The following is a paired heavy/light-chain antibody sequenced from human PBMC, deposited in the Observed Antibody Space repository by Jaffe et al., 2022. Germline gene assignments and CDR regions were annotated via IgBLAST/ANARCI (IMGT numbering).Light chain of an antibody. CDR1: QSISSY. CDR3: QQTYSTFRT. Sequence: DIQMTQSPSFLSASVGDRVTITCRASQSISSYLNWYQQKPGKPPKLLIYAASTLYSGVPSRFSGRGSGTDFTLTISSLQPEDFATYYCQQTYSTFRTFGQGTTLEIK. V-gene: IGKV1-39*01. CDR2: AAS. J-gene: IGKJ2*01.
Heavy chain of an antibody. V-gene: IGHV1-69-2*01. CDR2: IDPEDGET. D-gene: IGHD3-10*01. CDR3: VAEAKRAGVGDH. Sequence: EVQVVQSGAEVNKPGATVRISCKVSTYSFSDYYIHWVQQAPGKGLGWLGLIDPEDGETIYAEKFQGRVTMTADTSAATAYMELSSLKSEDTAVYYCVAEAKRAGVGDHWGQGTLVTVSS. CDR1: TYSFSDYY. J-gene: IGHJ4*02.